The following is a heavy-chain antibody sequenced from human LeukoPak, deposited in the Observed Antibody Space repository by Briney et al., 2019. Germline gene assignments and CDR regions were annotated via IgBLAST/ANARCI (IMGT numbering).Heavy chain of an antibody. D-gene: IGHD3-16*01. J-gene: IGHJ4*02. CDR1: GGSISSSSYY. CDR3: ARDLVSLITPLNYFDY. V-gene: IGHV4-39*07. CDR2: IYYSGST. Sequence: SETLSLTCTVSGGSISSSSYYWGWIRQPPGKGLEWIGSIYYSGSTYYNPSLKSRVTISVDTSKNQFSLKLSSVTAADTAVYYCARDLVSLITPLNYFDYWGQGTLVTVSS.